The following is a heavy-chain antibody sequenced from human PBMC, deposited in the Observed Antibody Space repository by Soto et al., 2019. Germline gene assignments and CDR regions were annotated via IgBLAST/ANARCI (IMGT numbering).Heavy chain of an antibody. CDR2: INHRGSV. CDR3: ASHVGDSSDYYMYYGMDV. J-gene: IGHJ6*02. CDR1: GGGSISSSSYF. V-gene: IGHV4-39*01. D-gene: IGHD3-22*01. Sequence: SETLSLTCTVSGGGSISSSSYFWGWIRQPPGKGLEWIGSINHRGSVYYNPSLKSRVTISVDTSKNEYSLNLSSVTAADTAVYYCASHVGDSSDYYMYYGMDVWGQGTTVTVSS.